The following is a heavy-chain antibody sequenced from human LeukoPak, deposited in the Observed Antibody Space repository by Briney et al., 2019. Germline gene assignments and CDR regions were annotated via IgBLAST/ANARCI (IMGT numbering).Heavy chain of an antibody. J-gene: IGHJ1*01. CDR3: VAMLRGVGH. CDR2: SRHKGNNYAT. CDR1: GFTFSDHF. Sequence: GGSLRLSRAASGFTFSDHFMDWVRQAPGKGLEWVGRSRHKGNNYATQYAASVKDRFTISRDDSKNSLHLQMNSLKTEDTAVYFCVAMLRGVGHWGQGTLVTVSS. V-gene: IGHV3-72*01. D-gene: IGHD3-10*01.